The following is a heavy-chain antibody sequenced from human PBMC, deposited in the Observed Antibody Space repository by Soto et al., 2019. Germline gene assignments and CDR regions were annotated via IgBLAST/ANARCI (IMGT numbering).Heavy chain of an antibody. CDR3: ARTKVSIFGVVIRPSDY. D-gene: IGHD3-3*01. CDR2: ISAYNGNT. V-gene: IGHV1-18*01. CDR1: GYTFTSYG. Sequence: ASVKVSCKASGYTFTSYGISWVRQPPVQGLEWMGWISAYNGNTNYAQKLQGRVTMTTDTSTSTAYMELRSLRSDDTAVYYCARTKVSIFGVVIRPSDYRCQGTLVTGS. J-gene: IGHJ4*02.